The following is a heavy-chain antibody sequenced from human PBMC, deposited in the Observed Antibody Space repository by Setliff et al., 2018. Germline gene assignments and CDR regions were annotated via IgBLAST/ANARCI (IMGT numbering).Heavy chain of an antibody. V-gene: IGHV4-39*01. D-gene: IGHD3-22*01. Sequence: SETLSLTCTVSGGSISSSSYYWGWIRQPPGKGLEWIGSIYYSGSTYYNPSLKSRVTISVDTSKNQFSLKLSSVTAADTAVYYCARGLNYFDSSGYYPSKTYYFDYWGRGTLVTVSS. CDR2: IYYSGST. CDR1: GGSISSSSYY. CDR3: ARGLNYFDSSGYYPSKTYYFDY. J-gene: IGHJ4*02.